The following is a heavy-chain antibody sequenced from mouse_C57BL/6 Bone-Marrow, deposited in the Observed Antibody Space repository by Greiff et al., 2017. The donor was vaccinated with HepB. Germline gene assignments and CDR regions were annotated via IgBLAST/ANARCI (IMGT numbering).Heavy chain of an antibody. J-gene: IGHJ2*01. CDR1: GYTFTSYG. Sequence: VHLVESGAELARPGASVKLSCKASGYTFTSYGISWVKQRTGQGLEWIGEIYPRSGNTYYNEKFKGKATLTADKSSSTAYMELRSLTSEDSAVYFCARGGTVVVDYWGQGTTLTVSS. CDR3: ARGGTVVVDY. D-gene: IGHD1-1*01. V-gene: IGHV1-81*01. CDR2: IYPRSGNT.